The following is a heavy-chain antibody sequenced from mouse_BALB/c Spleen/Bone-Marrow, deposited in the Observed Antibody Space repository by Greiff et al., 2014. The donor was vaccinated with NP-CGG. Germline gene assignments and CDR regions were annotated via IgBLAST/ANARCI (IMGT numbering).Heavy chain of an antibody. V-gene: IGHV7-3*02. J-gene: IGHJ1*01. D-gene: IGHD1-1*01. CDR1: GFTFTDYY. CDR3: ARDENYDIYWYFDV. Sequence: EVMLVESGGGLVQPGGSLRLSCATSGFTFTDYYMSWVRQPPGKALEWLVFIRNKANGYTTDYSVSVKGRFTISRDNSQSILYLQMNTLRAEDSATYYCARDENYDIYWYFDVWGAGTTVTVSS. CDR2: IRNKANGYTT.